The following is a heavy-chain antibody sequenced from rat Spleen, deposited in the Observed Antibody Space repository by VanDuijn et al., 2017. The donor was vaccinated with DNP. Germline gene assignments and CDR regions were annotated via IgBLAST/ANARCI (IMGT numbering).Heavy chain of an antibody. CDR2: INYDGSNT. CDR3: ARSRGFDF. J-gene: IGHJ2*01. Sequence: EVQLVESGGGLVQPGRSLKLSCAASGFTFSNYGMHWIRQAPKKGLEWVATINYDGSNTYYRDSVKGRFTISRDNAKSTLYLQMNSLRSEDTATYYCARSRGFDFWGQGVMVTVSS. V-gene: IGHV5-7*01. CDR1: GFTFSNYG.